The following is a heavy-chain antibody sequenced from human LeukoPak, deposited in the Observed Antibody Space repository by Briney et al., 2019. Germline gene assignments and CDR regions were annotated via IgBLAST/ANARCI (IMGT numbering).Heavy chain of an antibody. CDR3: ARDLGDCSGGSCYLPDAFDI. V-gene: IGHV3-48*03. CDR2: ISSSGSTI. D-gene: IGHD2-15*01. CDR1: GFTFSSYE. Sequence: GGSLRLSCAASGFTFSSYEMNWVRQAPGKGLEWISYISSSGSTIYHADSVKGRFTISRDNAKNSLYLQMNSLRAEDTAVYYCARDLGDCSGGSCYLPDAFDIWGQGTMVTVSS. J-gene: IGHJ3*02.